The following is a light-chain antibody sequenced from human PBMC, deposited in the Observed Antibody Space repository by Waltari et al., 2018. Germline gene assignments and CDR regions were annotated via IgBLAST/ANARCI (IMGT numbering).Light chain of an antibody. CDR2: EGT. CDR1: STDLGSSTL. V-gene: IGLV2-23*01. J-gene: IGLJ2*01. CDR3: FSYADGRSLV. Sequence: QSALTQPSSVSGSPGQSITISCTGSSTDLGSSTLVSWYQPHPDKAPKLLIYEGTGRPSGSPHRCAGSKSGNTASLTSSKLQAEDEADYYCFSYADGRSLVFGGGTKLTVL.